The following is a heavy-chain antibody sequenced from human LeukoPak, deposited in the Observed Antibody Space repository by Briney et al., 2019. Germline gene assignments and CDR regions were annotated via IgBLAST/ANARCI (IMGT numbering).Heavy chain of an antibody. CDR3: ARVGSGSFDY. D-gene: IGHD3-10*01. Sequence: SETLSLTCTVSGGSISTYYWSWIRQPPGKGLEWIGYIYYSGNTNCNPSLKSRVTISIDTSKNQFSLKLISVTAADTAVYYCARVGSGSFDYWGQGTLVTVSS. J-gene: IGHJ4*02. CDR1: GGSISTYY. CDR2: IYYSGNT. V-gene: IGHV4-59*01.